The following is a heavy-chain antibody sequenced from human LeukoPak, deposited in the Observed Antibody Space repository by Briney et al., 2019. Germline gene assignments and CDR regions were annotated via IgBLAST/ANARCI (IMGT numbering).Heavy chain of an antibody. CDR2: INPNSGGT. V-gene: IGHV1-2*02. J-gene: IGHJ4*02. Sequence: ASVKVSCMASGYTFTGYYIHWVRQAPGQGLEWMGWINPNSGGTNYAQKFRGRVTMTRDTSISTAYMELSRLTSDDTAVYYCARAGFPHTPTDGGAYWGQGTLVTVSS. D-gene: IGHD5-18*01. CDR1: GYTFTGYY. CDR3: ARAGFPHTPTDGGAY.